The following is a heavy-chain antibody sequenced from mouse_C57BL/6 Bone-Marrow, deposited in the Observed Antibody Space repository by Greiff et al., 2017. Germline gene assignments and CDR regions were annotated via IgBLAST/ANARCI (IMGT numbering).Heavy chain of an antibody. CDR3: ARDGTTVVAPYAMDY. V-gene: IGHV5-4*01. CDR1: GFTFSSYA. D-gene: IGHD1-1*01. J-gene: IGHJ4*01. CDR2: ISDGGSYT. Sequence: EVQGVESGGGLVKPGGSLKLSCAASGFTFSSYAMSWVRQTPEKRLEWVATISDGGSYTYYPDNVKGRFTISRDNAKNNLYLQMSHLKSEDTAMYYCARDGTTVVAPYAMDYWGQGTSVTVSS.